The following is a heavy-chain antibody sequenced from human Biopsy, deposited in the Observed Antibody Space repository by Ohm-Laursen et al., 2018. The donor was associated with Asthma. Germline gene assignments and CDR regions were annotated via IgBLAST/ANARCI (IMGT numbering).Heavy chain of an antibody. CDR3: ARVVSYGDIYFGIDV. Sequence: TLSLTCRVSGGYTGSSDHHWAWIRQAPGKGLEWIGFVFWSGSTHYSWSLERRVSISIDTATNEFSMKLWSVTPADTAVYFCARVVSYGDIYFGIDVWGPGNTV. J-gene: IGHJ6*02. CDR1: GGYTGSSDHH. CDR2: VFWSGST. D-gene: IGHD4-17*01. V-gene: IGHV4-30-4*01.